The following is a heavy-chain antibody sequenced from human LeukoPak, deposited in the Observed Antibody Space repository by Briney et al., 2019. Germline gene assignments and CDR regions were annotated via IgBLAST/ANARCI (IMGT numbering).Heavy chain of an antibody. J-gene: IGHJ6*03. V-gene: IGHV5-51*03. Sequence: GESLKISCKGSGYTFTNYWIGWVRQMPGKGLEWMGLIYPGDSDTRYSPSFQGQVTISADKSISTAYLQWSSLKASDTAMYYCARGSSSRTIYYYYYMDVWGKGTTVTVSS. D-gene: IGHD6-13*01. CDR1: GYTFTNYW. CDR3: ARGSSSRTIYYYYYMDV. CDR2: IYPGDSDT.